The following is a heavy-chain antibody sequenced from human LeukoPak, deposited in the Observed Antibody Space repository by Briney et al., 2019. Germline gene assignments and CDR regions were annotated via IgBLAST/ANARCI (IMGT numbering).Heavy chain of an antibody. V-gene: IGHV3-21*01. D-gene: IGHD2-2*01. CDR2: ISSSSCYI. CDR3: ARDRCSSTRSWCYYMDV. CDR1: GFTFSGYS. J-gene: IGHJ6*03. Sequence: KSGGSLRLFCAASGFTFSGYSMNWVRQAPGKGLEWVSSISSSSCYIYYADSVKGRFTISRDNAKNSLYLQMNSLRAEDTAVYYCARDRCSSTRSWCYYMDVWGKGTTVTVSS.